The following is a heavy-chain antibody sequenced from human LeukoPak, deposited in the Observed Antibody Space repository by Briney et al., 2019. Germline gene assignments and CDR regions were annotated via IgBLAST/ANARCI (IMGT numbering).Heavy chain of an antibody. V-gene: IGHV3-11*01. CDR1: GFTFSDYY. CDR3: ARQVADYGDYVHYYYYYYMDV. D-gene: IGHD4-17*01. Sequence: PGGSLRLSCAASGFTFSDYYMSWIRQAPGKGLEWVSYISSSGSTIYYADSVKGRFTISRDNAKNSLYLQMNSLRAEDTAVYYCARQVADYGDYVHYYYYYYMDVWGQGTLVTVSS. J-gene: IGHJ6*03. CDR2: ISSSGSTI.